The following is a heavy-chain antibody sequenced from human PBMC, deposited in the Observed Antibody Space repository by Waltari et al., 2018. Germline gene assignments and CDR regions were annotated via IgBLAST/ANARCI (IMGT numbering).Heavy chain of an antibody. V-gene: IGHV4-59*11. CDR1: GGSISSHY. CDR2: IYYSGST. Sequence: QVQLQESGPGLVKPSETLSLTCTVSGGSISSHYWSWIRQPPGKGLEWIGYIYYSGSTNYYPSLKRRVTISVDTSKNQCSLKLSSVTAADTAVYYCARVEQQLVRGFHFDYWGQGTLVTVSS. CDR3: ARVEQQLVRGFHFDY. D-gene: IGHD6-13*01. J-gene: IGHJ4*02.